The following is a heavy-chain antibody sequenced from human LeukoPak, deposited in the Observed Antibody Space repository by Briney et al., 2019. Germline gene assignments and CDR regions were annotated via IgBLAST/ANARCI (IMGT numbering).Heavy chain of an antibody. Sequence: SETLSLTCTVSGGSISSSSYYWGWIRQPPGKGLEWIGSIYYSGSTYYNPSLKSRVTISVDTSKNQFSLKLSSVTAADTAVYYYAGPVSDYFDYWGQGTLVTVSS. CDR3: AGPVSDYFDY. CDR2: IYYSGST. D-gene: IGHD2-8*01. J-gene: IGHJ4*02. V-gene: IGHV4-39*01. CDR1: GGSISSSSYY.